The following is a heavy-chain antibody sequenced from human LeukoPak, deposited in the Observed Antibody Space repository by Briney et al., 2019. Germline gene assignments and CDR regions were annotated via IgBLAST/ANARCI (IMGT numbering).Heavy chain of an antibody. CDR3: ARASYYYDSSGYHNLLDY. D-gene: IGHD3-22*01. CDR2: INHSGST. CDR1: GESFSGYY. J-gene: IGHJ4*02. V-gene: IGHV4-34*01. Sequence: PSETLSLTCAVYGESFSGYYWSWIRQPPGKGLEWIGEINHSGSTKYNPSLKSRVTISIDTSKNQFSLKLSSGTAADTAVYYCARASYYYDSSGYHNLLDYWGQGTLVTVSS.